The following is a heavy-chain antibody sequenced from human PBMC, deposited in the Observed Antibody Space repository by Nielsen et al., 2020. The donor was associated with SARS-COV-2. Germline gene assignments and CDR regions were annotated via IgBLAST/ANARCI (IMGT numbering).Heavy chain of an antibody. Sequence: GESLKISCAASGFTFSPYAMHWVRQAPGRGLEWVAMIWYDGKTKYYADSVKGRFTIFRDNPKNTLYLQMNTLRVDDTAVYYCVRDPPKSGWCFDHWGQGIQVSVSS. CDR3: VRDPPKSGWCFDH. V-gene: IGHV3-33*01. J-gene: IGHJ5*02. CDR2: IWYDGKTK. CDR1: GFTFSPYA. D-gene: IGHD6-19*01.